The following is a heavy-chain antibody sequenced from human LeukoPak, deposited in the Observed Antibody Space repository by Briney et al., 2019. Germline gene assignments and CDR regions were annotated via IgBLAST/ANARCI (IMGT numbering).Heavy chain of an antibody. CDR1: GFTFSSYI. Sequence: PGGSLRLSCAASGFTFSSYIFYWFRQAPGKGLEWVASVSVEGIGRYFPGSVEGRFAISRDDSKKSVFLQMSNVRPEDTALYFCATVTKVDFDYWGQGTLVTVSS. CDR3: ATVTKVDFDY. D-gene: IGHD4-11*01. V-gene: IGHV3-30*09. J-gene: IGHJ4*02. CDR2: VSVEGIGR.